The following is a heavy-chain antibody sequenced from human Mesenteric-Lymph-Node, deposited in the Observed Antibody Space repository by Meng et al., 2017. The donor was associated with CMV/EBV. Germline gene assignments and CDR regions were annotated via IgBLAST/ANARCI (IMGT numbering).Heavy chain of an antibody. Sequence: GSVSSSNYYWSWIRQPPGKELEWIGYIYYSGSTNYNPSLKSRVTISVDTSKNQFSLKLSSVTAADTAVYYCARGHMQWLEPNNWFDPWGQGTLVTVSS. V-gene: IGHV4-61*01. CDR3: ARGHMQWLEPNNWFDP. J-gene: IGHJ5*02. D-gene: IGHD6-19*01. CDR2: IYYSGST. CDR1: GSVSSSNYY.